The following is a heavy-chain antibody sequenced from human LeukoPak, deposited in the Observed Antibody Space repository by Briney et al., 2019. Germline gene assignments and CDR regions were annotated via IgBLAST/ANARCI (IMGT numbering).Heavy chain of an antibody. CDR2: IKQDGSQK. D-gene: IGHD7-27*01. V-gene: IGHV3-7*01. Sequence: PGGSLRLSCAASGFTFTTYWMTWVRQAPGKGLEWVANIKQDGSQKYYVDFVKGRFTISRDNAKNSLYLQMNSLKAEDTAVYYCARENWANDYWGQGTLVTVSS. CDR3: ARENWANDY. J-gene: IGHJ4*02. CDR1: GFTFTTYW.